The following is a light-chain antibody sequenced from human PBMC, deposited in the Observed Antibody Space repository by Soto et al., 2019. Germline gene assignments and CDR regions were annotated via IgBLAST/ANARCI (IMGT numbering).Light chain of an antibody. CDR3: ASLTTTSFV. CDR2: EVS. CDR1: SSDVGAYNL. Sequence: QSVLTQPASVSGSPGQSITISCTGTSSDVGAYNLVSWYQHHPGKAPKLLISEVSNRPSGVSDRFSGSKSGNTASLAISGLQAEDEADYSCASLTTTSFVFGTGTKVTVL. V-gene: IGLV2-14*01. J-gene: IGLJ1*01.